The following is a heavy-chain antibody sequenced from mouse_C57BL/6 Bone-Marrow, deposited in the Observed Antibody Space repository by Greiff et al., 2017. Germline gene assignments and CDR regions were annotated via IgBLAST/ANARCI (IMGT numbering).Heavy chain of an antibody. CDR2: IHPNSGST. CDR3: ARSDDGYPPWFAY. V-gene: IGHV1-64*01. J-gene: IGHJ3*01. D-gene: IGHD2-3*01. Sequence: QVQLMQPGAELVKPGASVKLSCKASGYTFTSYWMHWVKQRPGQGLEWIGMIHPNSGSTYYTEKFKSKATLTVDKSSSTAYMQLSSLTSEDSAVYYCARSDDGYPPWFAYWGQGTLVTVSA. CDR1: GYTFTSYW.